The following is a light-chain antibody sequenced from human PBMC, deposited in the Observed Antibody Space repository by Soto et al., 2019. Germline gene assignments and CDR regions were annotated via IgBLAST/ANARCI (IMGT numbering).Light chain of an antibody. CDR2: DAS. Sequence: EIVLTQSPVTLYLSPGERATLSCRASQSVSTYLAWYQQKPGQAPRLLTYDASNRATGIPARFSGSGSGTDFTLTITSLEPEDFAVYYCQQRTNWPPGYSFGQGTKLEIK. V-gene: IGKV3-11*01. J-gene: IGKJ2*03. CDR1: QSVSTY. CDR3: QQRTNWPPGYS.